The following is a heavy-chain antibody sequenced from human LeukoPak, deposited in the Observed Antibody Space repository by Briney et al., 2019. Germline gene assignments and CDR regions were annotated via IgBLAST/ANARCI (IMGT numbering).Heavy chain of an antibody. D-gene: IGHD3-9*01. CDR1: GYSISSGYY. CDR3: ARVDFDWLLLD. V-gene: IGHV4-38-2*02. J-gene: IGHJ4*02. Sequence: SGTLSLTCTVSGYSISSGYYWGWIRQPPGKGLEWIGSIYHSGSTYYNPSLKSRVTISVDTSKNQFSLKLSSVTAADTAVYYCARVDFDWLLLDWGQGTLVTVSS. CDR2: IYHSGST.